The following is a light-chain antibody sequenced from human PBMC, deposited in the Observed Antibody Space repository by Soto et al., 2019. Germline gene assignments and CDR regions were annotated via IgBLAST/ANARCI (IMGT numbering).Light chain of an antibody. V-gene: IGLV2-8*01. J-gene: IGLJ3*02. Sequence: QSALTQPPSASGSPGQSVTISCTGTSSDVGGYNYVSWYQQYPGKAPKLMIYEVSKGASGVPDRFSGSKSGNTASLTVSGIQAEDEADYYCSSYAGSDNVLFGGGTKVTVL. CDR3: SSYAGSDNVL. CDR1: SSDVGGYNY. CDR2: EVS.